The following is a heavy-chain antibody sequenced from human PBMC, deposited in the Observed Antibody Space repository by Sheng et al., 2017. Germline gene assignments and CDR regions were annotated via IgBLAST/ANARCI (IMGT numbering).Heavy chain of an antibody. CDR1: GGSFSGYY. CDR2: INHSGST. CDR3: ARSRRGYGDYVGLIWFDP. V-gene: IGHV4-34*01. D-gene: IGHD4-17*01. J-gene: IGHJ5*02. Sequence: QVQLQQWGAGLLKPSETLSLTCAVYGGSFSGYYWSWIRQPPWKGLEWIGEINHSGSTNYNPSLKSRVTISVDTSKNQFSLKLSSVTAADTAVYYCARSRRGYGDYVGLIWFDPWGQGTLVTVSS.